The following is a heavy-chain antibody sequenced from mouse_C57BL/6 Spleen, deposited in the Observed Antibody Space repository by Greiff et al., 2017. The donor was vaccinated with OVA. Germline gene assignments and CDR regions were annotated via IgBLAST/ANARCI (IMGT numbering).Heavy chain of an antibody. Sequence: EVMLVESGGGLVQPGGSLSLSCAASGFTFTDYYMSWVRQPPGKALEWLGFIRNKANGYTTEYSASVKGRFIISRDNSQSILYLQMNALRAEDSATYYCARYEGYFDYWGQGTTLTVSS. CDR1: GFTFTDYY. V-gene: IGHV7-3*01. CDR3: ARYEGYFDY. CDR2: IRNKANGYTT. J-gene: IGHJ2*01.